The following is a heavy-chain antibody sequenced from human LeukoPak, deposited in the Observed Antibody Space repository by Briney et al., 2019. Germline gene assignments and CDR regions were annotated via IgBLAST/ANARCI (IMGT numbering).Heavy chain of an antibody. CDR1: GFTVSSNY. D-gene: IGHD6-13*01. CDR2: IYSGGST. CDR3: ARDLGIAAAGYFDY. V-gene: IGHV3-66*01. J-gene: IGHJ4*02. Sequence: AGGSLRLSCAASGFTVSSNYMSWVRQAPGKGLEWVSVIYSGGSTYYADSVKGRFTISRDNSKNTLYLQMNSLGAEDTAVYYCARDLGIAAAGYFDYWGQGTLVTVSS.